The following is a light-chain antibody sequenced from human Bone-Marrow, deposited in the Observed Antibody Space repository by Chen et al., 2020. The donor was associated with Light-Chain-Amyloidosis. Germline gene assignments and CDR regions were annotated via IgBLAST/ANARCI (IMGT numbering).Light chain of an antibody. CDR2: DDS. J-gene: IGLJ3*02. V-gene: IGLV3-21*02. Sequence: SYVLTQQSSVSVAPGQTATIACGGNNIGSTSVHWYQQTPGQAPLLVVYDDSDRPSGIPERLSGADSGNTATQTIRRVEAGDEADYYCQVWDRSSDRPVFGGGTKLTVL. CDR3: QVWDRSSDRPV. CDR1: NIGSTS.